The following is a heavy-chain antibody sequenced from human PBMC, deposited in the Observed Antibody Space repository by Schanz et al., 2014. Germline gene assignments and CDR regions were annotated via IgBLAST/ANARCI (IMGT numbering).Heavy chain of an antibody. CDR1: GFTFSSYA. Sequence: EVQLVESGGGLVQPGGSLRLSCAASGFTFSSYAMSWVRQAPGKGLEWVSGISGTGGDTHYLASVKGRFTISRENAKSSLYLQMDHLRVEDTAAYYCAGAAVGFIVDAFDLWGRGTMVIVSS. D-gene: IGHD6-19*01. CDR3: AGAAVGFIVDAFDL. J-gene: IGHJ3*01. CDR2: ISGTGGDT. V-gene: IGHV3-23*04.